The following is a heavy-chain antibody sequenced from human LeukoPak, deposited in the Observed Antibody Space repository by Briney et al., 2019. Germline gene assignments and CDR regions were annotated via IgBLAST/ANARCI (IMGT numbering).Heavy chain of an antibody. CDR1: GGSITSGSDY. V-gene: IGHV4-39*01. CDR2: IYYSGST. CDR3: ARHPVDYYFDY. Sequence: SETLSLTCTVSGGSITSGSDYWSWIRQPAGKGLEWIGSIYYSGSTYYNPSLKSRVTISVDTSKNQFSLKLSSVTAADTAVYYCARHPVDYYFDYWGQGTLVTVSS. J-gene: IGHJ4*02.